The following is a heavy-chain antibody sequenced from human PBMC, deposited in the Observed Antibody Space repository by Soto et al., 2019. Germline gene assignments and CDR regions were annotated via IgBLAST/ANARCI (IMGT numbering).Heavy chain of an antibody. J-gene: IGHJ4*02. CDR3: AREGSYSAYNFAHGIQLWSFDF. CDR2: IFASGST. Sequence: SETLSLTCTVSGGSINTFYWSWFRQPAGKGLEWIGRIFASGSTSFNPSLESRVAMSVDTSKNHFSLNLSSVTAADMAVYYCAREGSYSAYNFAHGIQLWSFDFWGQGALVTVSS. D-gene: IGHD5-12*01. V-gene: IGHV4-4*07. CDR1: GGSINTFY.